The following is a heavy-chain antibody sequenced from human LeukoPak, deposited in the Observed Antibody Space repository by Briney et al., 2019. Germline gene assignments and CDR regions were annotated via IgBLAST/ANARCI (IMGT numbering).Heavy chain of an antibody. D-gene: IGHD3-22*01. CDR3: ASNRVYYYDSSGYLH. J-gene: IGHJ4*02. V-gene: IGHV5-10-1*01. CDR1: GYSFTSYW. Sequence: GESLKISCKGSGYSFTSYWISWVRQMPGKGLEWMGRIDPSDSYTNYSPSFQGHVTISADKSISTAYLQWSSLKASDTAMYYCASNRVYYYDSSGYLHWGQGTLVTVSS. CDR2: IDPSDSYT.